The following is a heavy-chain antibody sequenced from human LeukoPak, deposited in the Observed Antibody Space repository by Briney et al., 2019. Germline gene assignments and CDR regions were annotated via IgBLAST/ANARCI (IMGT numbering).Heavy chain of an antibody. CDR3: ARGVGYGDSRHYDH. CDR1: GAATTSNY. D-gene: IGHD4-17*01. V-gene: IGHV4-59*01. CDR2: IYNYGST. J-gene: IGHJ4*01. Sequence: WETLSLTCTVSGAATTSNYWAWLRQSPEKGLEWIGYIYNYGSTKYEPSLKSRVSISEDTAKNQFSLYLKSVTAADTAVYYCARGVGYGDSRHYDHWGHGILVTVSS.